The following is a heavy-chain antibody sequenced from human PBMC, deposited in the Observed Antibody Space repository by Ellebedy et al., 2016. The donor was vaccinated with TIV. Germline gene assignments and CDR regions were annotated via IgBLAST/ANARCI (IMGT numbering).Heavy chain of an antibody. CDR3: TRDSSGSYYYYGMDV. D-gene: IGHD6-19*01. Sequence: AASVKVSCKASGYTFSNYFMHWVRQAPGQGLEWMGIINPSGGSTTYAQKLQGRITMTRDTSISTAYMELSSLRSEDTAVYYCTRDSSGSYYYYGMDVWGQGTTVTVSS. V-gene: IGHV1-46*03. CDR2: INPSGGST. CDR1: GYTFSNYF. J-gene: IGHJ6*02.